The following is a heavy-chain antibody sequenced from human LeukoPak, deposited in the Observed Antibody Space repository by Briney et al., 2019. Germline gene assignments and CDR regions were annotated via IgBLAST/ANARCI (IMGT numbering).Heavy chain of an antibody. D-gene: IGHD5-18*01. V-gene: IGHV3-21*01. J-gene: IGHJ3*02. CDR2: ISSSSSYI. CDR3: ARGWIQLWRSANYDAFDI. Sequence: GGSLRLSCAASGFTFSSYSMNWVRQAPGKGLEWVSSISSSSSYIYYADSVKGRFTISRDNAKNSLYLQMNSLRAEDTAVYYCARGWIQLWRSANYDAFDIWGQGTMVTVSS. CDR1: GFTFSSYS.